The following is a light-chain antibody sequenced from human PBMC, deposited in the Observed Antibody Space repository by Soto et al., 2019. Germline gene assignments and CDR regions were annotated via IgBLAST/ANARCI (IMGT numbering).Light chain of an antibody. V-gene: IGLV2-8*01. CDR3: ATWDDSLKGPV. J-gene: IGLJ3*02. CDR1: SSDVGGYNY. Sequence: QSALTQPPSASGSPGQSVAISCTGTSSDVGGYNYVSWYQQHPGKAPKLMIYEVNKRPSGVPDRFSGSKSGNTASLTVSGLQAEDEADYYCATWDDSLKGPVFGGGTKLTVL. CDR2: EVN.